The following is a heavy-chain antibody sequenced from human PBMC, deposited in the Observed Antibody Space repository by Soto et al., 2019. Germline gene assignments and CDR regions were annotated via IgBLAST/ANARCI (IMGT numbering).Heavy chain of an antibody. J-gene: IGHJ6*02. Sequence: SETLSLTCTVSGGSISSYYWSWIRQPPGKGLEWIGYIYYSGSTNYNPSLKSRVTISVDTSKNQFSLKLSSVTAADTAVYYCARLDRGYCSSTSCPYYYYGMDVWGQGTTVTVSS. CDR1: GGSISSYY. CDR3: ARLDRGYCSSTSCPYYYYGMDV. CDR2: IYYSGST. V-gene: IGHV4-59*08. D-gene: IGHD2-2*01.